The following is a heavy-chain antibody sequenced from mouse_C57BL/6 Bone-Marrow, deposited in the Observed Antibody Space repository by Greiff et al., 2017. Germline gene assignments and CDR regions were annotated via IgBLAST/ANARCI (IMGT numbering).Heavy chain of an antibody. Sequence: EVQRVESGEGLVKPGGSLKLSCAASGFTFSSYAMSWVRQTPEKRLEWVAYISSGGDYIYYADTVKGRFTISRDNARNTLYLQMSSLKSEDTAMYYCTRRDYGSSFYWYFDVWGTGTTVTVSS. CDR3: TRRDYGSSFYWYFDV. CDR2: ISSGGDYI. CDR1: GFTFSSYA. J-gene: IGHJ1*03. V-gene: IGHV5S21*01. D-gene: IGHD1-1*01.